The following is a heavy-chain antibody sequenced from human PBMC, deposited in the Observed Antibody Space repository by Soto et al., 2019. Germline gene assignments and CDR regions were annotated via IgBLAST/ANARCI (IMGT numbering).Heavy chain of an antibody. CDR3: ARSIVVVTALDY. Sequence: ASVKVSCEASGYTFTSYYMHRVRQAPGQGLEWMGIINPSGGSTSYAQKFQGRVTMTRDTSASTAYMELSSLRSEDTAVYYCARSIVVVTALDYWGQGTLVTVS. CDR1: GYTFTSYY. CDR2: INPSGGST. J-gene: IGHJ4*02. D-gene: IGHD2-21*02. V-gene: IGHV1-46*01.